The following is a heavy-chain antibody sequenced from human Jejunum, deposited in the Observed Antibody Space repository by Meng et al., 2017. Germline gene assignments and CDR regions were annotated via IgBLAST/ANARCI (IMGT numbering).Heavy chain of an antibody. D-gene: IGHD6-13*01. V-gene: IGHV4-61*01. CDR3: AHSSSSSSYGFDY. Sequence: GSLRLSCTVSGGSVSSGSHYWSWIRQPPGKGLEWIGYIYYSGSTTYSPSLKSRVTISVDTAKNQVSLKLSSVTAADTAVYYCAHSSSSSSYGFDYWGQGTLVTVSS. J-gene: IGHJ4*02. CDR1: GGSVSSGSHY. CDR2: IYYSGST.